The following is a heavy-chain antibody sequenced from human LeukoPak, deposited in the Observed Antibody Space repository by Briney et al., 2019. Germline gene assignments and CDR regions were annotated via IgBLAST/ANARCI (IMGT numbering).Heavy chain of an antibody. D-gene: IGHD5-12*01. CDR3: ARNGYSGHGGSYYYYYMDV. CDR1: GYTFTGYY. V-gene: IGHV1-2*02. CDR2: INPNSGGT. J-gene: IGHJ6*03. Sequence: AAVTVSCKASGYTFTGYYMHWVRQAPGQGLEWMGWINPNSGGTNYAQKFQGRVTMTRDTSISTAYMELSRLRSDDTAVYYCARNGYSGHGGSYYYYYMDVWGKGTTVTVSS.